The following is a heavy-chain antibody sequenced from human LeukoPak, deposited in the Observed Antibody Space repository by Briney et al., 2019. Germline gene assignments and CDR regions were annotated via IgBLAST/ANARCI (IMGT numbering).Heavy chain of an antibody. CDR3: AKVRVSSSWYGGGMDV. V-gene: IGHV3-23*01. CDR1: GFTFSSYA. D-gene: IGHD6-13*01. Sequence: GSLRLSCAASGFTFSSYAMSWVRQAPGKGLEWVSAISGSGGSTYYADSVKGRFTISRDNSKNTLYLQMNSLRAEDTAVYYCAKVRVSSSWYGGGMDVWGQGTTVTVSS. CDR2: ISGSGGST. J-gene: IGHJ6*02.